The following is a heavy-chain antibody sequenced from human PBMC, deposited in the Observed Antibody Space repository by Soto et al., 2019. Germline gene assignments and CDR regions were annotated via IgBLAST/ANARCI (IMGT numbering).Heavy chain of an antibody. V-gene: IGHV1-69*01. CDR2: IIPIFGTA. CDR3: ATRLTTLTTTVVPFDY. J-gene: IGHJ4*02. D-gene: IGHD4-17*01. Sequence: QVQLVQSGAEVKKPGSSVKVSCKASGGTFSSYAISWVRQAPGQGLEWMGGIIPIFGTANYAQKFQGRVTITAEESTGTAYMELGSLRSEDTAVYYCATRLTTLTTTVVPFDYWGQGTLVTVSS. CDR1: GGTFSSYA.